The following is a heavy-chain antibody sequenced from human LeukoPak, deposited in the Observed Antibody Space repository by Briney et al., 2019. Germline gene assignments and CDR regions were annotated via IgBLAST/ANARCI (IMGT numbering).Heavy chain of an antibody. CDR2: IYSSGNT. D-gene: IGHD4-23*01. V-gene: IGHV4-61*02. CDR3: ARRSTVLTANYEY. J-gene: IGHJ4*02. Sequence: SETLSLTCTVSGGSISSGNYHWIWLRQPAGTGLEWIGRIYSSGNTNYNPSLKSRVSISIDTSKNQFSLRLSSVTAADTALYYCARRSTVLTANYEYWGQGTLVTVSA. CDR1: GGSISSGNYH.